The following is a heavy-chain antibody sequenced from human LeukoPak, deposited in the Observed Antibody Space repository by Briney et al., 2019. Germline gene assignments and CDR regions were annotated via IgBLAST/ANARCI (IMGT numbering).Heavy chain of an antibody. CDR3: ARGTDCSGGSCLDY. CDR2: INPDSGGA. V-gene: IGHV1-2*06. Sequence: ASVKVSCKASGYTFTGNFMHWVRQAPGPGLEWMGLINPDSGGANYAQNFQGRVTMTRDTSISTVYMELSRLRSDDTAVYYCARGTDCSGGSCLDYWGQGTLVTVSS. D-gene: IGHD2-15*01. J-gene: IGHJ4*02. CDR1: GYTFTGNF.